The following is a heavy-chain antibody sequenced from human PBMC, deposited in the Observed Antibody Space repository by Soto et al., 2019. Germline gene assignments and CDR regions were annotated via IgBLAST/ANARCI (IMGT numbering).Heavy chain of an antibody. CDR2: INPSGGST. D-gene: IGHD2-15*01. CDR1: GYTFTSYY. V-gene: IGHV1-46*01. Sequence: ASVKVSCKASGYTFTSYYMHWVRQAPGQGLEWMGIINPSGGSTSYAQKFQGRVTMTRDTSTSTVYMELSSLRSEDTAVYYCVREELKDCSGGSCYSDDYWGQGTLVTVSS. J-gene: IGHJ4*02. CDR3: VREELKDCSGGSCYSDDY.